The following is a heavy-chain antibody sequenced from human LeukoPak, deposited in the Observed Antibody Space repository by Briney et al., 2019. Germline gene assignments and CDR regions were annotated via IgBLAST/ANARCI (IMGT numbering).Heavy chain of an antibody. V-gene: IGHV1-46*01. CDR3: ARGATTYYYGSGSHYYYYYYMDV. J-gene: IGHJ6*03. D-gene: IGHD3-10*01. Sequence: ALVKVSCKASGYSLTSYFMHWVRQAPGQGLEWVGVINPSGDGTSYTQKFQGRVTMTRDMSTSTVFMELTSLRSEDTAVYFCARGATTYYYGSGSHYYYYYYMDVWGKGTTVTISS. CDR2: INPSGDGT. CDR1: GYSLTSYF.